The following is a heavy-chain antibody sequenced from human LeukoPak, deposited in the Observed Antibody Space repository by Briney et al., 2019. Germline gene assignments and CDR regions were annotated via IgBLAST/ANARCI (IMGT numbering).Heavy chain of an antibody. D-gene: IGHD4-17*01. V-gene: IGHV4-34*01. Sequence: SETLSLTCAVYGGSFSGYYWSWIRQPPGKGLEWIGEINHSGSTNYNPSLKSRVTISVDTSKNQFSLKLSSVTAADTAVYYCARESGRVTVTTHTDDYWGQGTLVTVSS. CDR1: GGSFSGYY. CDR3: ARESGRVTVTTHTDDY. J-gene: IGHJ4*02. CDR2: INHSGST.